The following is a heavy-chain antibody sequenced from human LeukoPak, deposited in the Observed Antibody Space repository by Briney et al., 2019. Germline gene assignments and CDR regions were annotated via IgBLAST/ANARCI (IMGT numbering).Heavy chain of an antibody. CDR2: ISGSGGKT. J-gene: IGHJ3*01. CDR1: KFTFSSYT. V-gene: IGHV3-23*01. D-gene: IGHD3-3*01. CDR3: AKDDDDFRDVFDL. Sequence: PGGSLRLSCAASKFTFSSYTMSWVRQSPGKGLEWVSGISGSGGKTYYADSVKGRFTISRDNSKNTLHLQMNSLRGEDTAVYYCAKDDDDFRDVFDLWGQRTVVTVSS.